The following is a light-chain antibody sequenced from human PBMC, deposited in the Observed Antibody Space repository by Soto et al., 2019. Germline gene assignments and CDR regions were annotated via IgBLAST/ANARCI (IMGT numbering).Light chain of an antibody. CDR3: QQSSRSPRT. CDR1: LSIGKY. CDR2: SAS. J-gene: IGKJ1*01. Sequence: DIQMTQSPSPLSASVGDTISITCRASLSIGKYVNWYLQKPGKAPKLLIFSASTLHSGVPSRFSGSGSGTDFSLTISSLQRDDYGTYYCQQSSRSPRTFGQGTRVDI. V-gene: IGKV1-39*01.